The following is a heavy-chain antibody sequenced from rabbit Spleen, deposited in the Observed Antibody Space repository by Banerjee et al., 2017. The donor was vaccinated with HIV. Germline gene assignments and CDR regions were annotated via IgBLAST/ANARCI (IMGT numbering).Heavy chain of an antibody. CDR2: INAVTGKA. CDR3: ARDLTHVIGWNFGW. J-gene: IGHJ4*01. CDR1: GFGFSSGYD. V-gene: IGHV1S40*01. D-gene: IGHD1-1*01. Sequence: QSLEESGGGLVQPEGSLTLTCKASGFGFSSGYDMCWVRQAPGKGLEWIACINAVTGKAVYASWASGRFTFSKTSSTTVTLEMTSLTDADTATYFCARDLTHVIGWNFGWWGQGTLVTVS.